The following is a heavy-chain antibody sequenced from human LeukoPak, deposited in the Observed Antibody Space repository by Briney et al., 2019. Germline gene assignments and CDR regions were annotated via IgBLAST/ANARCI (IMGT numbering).Heavy chain of an antibody. D-gene: IGHD4-17*01. CDR3: ARVTTVTTSDY. Sequence: PGGSLRLSCAASGFTFSSYSMNWVRQAPGKGLEWVSSISSSSSYIYYADSVEGRFTISRDNAKNSLYLQMNSLRAEDTAVYYCARVTTVTTSDYWGQGTLVTVSS. CDR1: GFTFSSYS. CDR2: ISSSSSYI. V-gene: IGHV3-21*01. J-gene: IGHJ4*02.